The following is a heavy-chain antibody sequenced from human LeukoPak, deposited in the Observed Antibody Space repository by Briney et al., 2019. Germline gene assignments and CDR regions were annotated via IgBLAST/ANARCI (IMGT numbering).Heavy chain of an antibody. V-gene: IGHV3-23*01. J-gene: IGHJ4*02. CDR2: ISDSGGRT. Sequence: GGSLRLSCAASGFTFSDYAMSWVRQAPGKGLEWVSGISDSGGRTYNADSVKGRSTIFRDNSKNTLYLHMNSLKAEDTAVYYCAKGRCSGPGCDSFDYWGQGTLVTVSS. CDR1: GFTFSDYA. CDR3: AKGRCSGPGCDSFDY. D-gene: IGHD5-12*01.